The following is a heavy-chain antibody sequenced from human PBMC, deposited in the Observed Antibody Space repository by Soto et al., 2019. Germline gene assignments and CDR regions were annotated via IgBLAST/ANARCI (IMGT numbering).Heavy chain of an antibody. Sequence: PGGSLRLSCAASGFTFSSYAMSWVRQAPGKGLEWVSAISGSGGSTYYADSVKGRFTISRDNSKNTLYLQMNSLRAEDTAVYYCAKDPTDVIAAAGNPYWDRLHSEWFDPWGQGTLVTVSS. J-gene: IGHJ5*02. D-gene: IGHD6-13*01. CDR3: AKDPTDVIAAAGNPYWDRLHSEWFDP. CDR1: GFTFSSYA. V-gene: IGHV3-23*01. CDR2: ISGSGGST.